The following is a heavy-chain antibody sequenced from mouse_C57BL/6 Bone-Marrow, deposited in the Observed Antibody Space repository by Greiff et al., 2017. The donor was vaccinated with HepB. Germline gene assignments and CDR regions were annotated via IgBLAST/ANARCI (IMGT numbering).Heavy chain of an antibody. CDR3: ARSPYSNYDYYAMDY. D-gene: IGHD2-5*01. CDR1: GYAFTNYL. Sequence: VKLQESGAELVRPGTSVKVSCKASGYAFTNYLIAWVKQRPGQGLEWIGVINPGSGGTNYNEKVKGKATLTSDKSSSTAYMQLRSLTSEDSAVYFCARSPYSNYDYYAMDYWGQGTSVTVSS. V-gene: IGHV1-54*01. J-gene: IGHJ4*01. CDR2: INPGSGGT.